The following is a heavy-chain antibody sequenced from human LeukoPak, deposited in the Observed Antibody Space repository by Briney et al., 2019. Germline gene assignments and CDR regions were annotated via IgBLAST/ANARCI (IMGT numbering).Heavy chain of an antibody. CDR3: AKGDDSSGYSMGLTDAFDI. CDR2: ISASGTST. CDR1: GFTFSSYA. Sequence: GGSLRLSCAASGFTFSSYAMSWVRQAPGKGLEWVSLISASGTSTYYEDSVKGRFTISRDDSKNTLYLQMSSLRDEDTAVYYCAKGDDSSGYSMGLTDAFDIWGQGTMVTVS. J-gene: IGHJ3*02. V-gene: IGHV3-23*01. D-gene: IGHD3-22*01.